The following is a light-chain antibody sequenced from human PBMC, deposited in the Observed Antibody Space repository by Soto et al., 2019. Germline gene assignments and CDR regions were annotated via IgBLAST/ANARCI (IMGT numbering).Light chain of an antibody. Sequence: DIVMTQSPDSLAVSLGERATINCKSSQSVLYSSNNKNYLAWYQQKPEQPPKLLIYWASTRESGVTDRFSGSGSVTDFTLTLGSLQAEDVAFYYCQQYYSTPRTFGQGTKVEIE. CDR2: WAS. CDR1: QSVLYSSNNKNY. V-gene: IGKV4-1*01. J-gene: IGKJ1*01. CDR3: QQYYSTPRT.